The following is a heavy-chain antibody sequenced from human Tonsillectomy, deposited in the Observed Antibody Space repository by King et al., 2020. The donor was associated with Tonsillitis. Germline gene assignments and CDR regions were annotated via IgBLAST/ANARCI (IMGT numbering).Heavy chain of an antibody. V-gene: IGHV3-30*01. CDR1: GFTFRPYA. J-gene: IGHJ3*02. D-gene: IGHD7-27*01. Sequence: QGQLVQSGGGVVQPGRSLRLSCAASGFTFRPYAMHLVRQAPGKGLEWVALISYDGSKKYYADSVKGRFTISRDNSKNTLYLQMNSLRAEDTAVYYCARARRLGNAFDIWGQGTMVIVSS. CDR2: ISYDGSKK. CDR3: ARARRLGNAFDI.